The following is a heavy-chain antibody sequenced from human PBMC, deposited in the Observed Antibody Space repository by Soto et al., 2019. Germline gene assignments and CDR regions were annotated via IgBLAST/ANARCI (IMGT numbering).Heavy chain of an antibody. Sequence: PGGSVRLSCAASGFTFSSFGMHWVRQAPGKGLEWVSLIWYDGSKKSYGDSVKGRFTISRDNSRNTVYLQMNSLRADDTAVYHCARDASYYSLWSGYYPSRNGMDVWGQGTTVTVSS. D-gene: IGHD3-3*01. J-gene: IGHJ6*02. CDR1: GFTFSSFG. CDR3: ARDASYYSLWSGYYPSRNGMDV. CDR2: IWYDGSKK. V-gene: IGHV3-33*01.